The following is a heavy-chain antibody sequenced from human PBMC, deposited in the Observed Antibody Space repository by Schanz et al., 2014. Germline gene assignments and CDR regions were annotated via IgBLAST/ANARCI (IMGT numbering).Heavy chain of an antibody. V-gene: IGHV3-23*01. CDR2: ISGSGGST. CDR1: GFAVDNYY. CDR3: AKIERNED. J-gene: IGHJ4*02. D-gene: IGHD1-1*01. Sequence: ESGGGLVQPGGSLRLSCAASGFAVDNYYMSCVRQAPGRGLEWVSAISGSGGSTYYADSVKGRFTISRDNSKNTLYLQMNSLRAEDTAVYFCAKIERNEDWGQGTLVTVSS.